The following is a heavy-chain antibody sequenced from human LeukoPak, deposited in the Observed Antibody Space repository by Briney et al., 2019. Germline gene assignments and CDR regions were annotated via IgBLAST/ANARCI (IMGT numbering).Heavy chain of an antibody. V-gene: IGHV1-18*01. CDR3: ARAPQECTSTSCPLGY. D-gene: IGHD2-2*01. CDR1: GYTFTSYG. CDR2: ISAYSGNT. J-gene: IGHJ4*02. Sequence: ASVKVSCKASGYTFTSYGITWVRQAPGQGLEWLAWISAYSGNTNYAHQKLQGRVTLTRDTSTSTAYMELRSLRSDDTAVFYCARAPQECTSTSCPLGYWGQGTLVTVSS.